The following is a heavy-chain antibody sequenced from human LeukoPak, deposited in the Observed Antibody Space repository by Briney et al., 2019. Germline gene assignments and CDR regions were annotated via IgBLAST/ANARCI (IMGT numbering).Heavy chain of an antibody. J-gene: IGHJ4*02. CDR1: GYSISSANY. CDR2: VYHSGST. Sequence: SETLSPTCTVSGYSISSANYWAWIRQPPGKALEWIGSVYHSGSTYYNPFLKSRFTISVDTSKNEFSLKLSSVTAVDTAVYYCARSGSSGYYPTRGYYFDYWGQGTLVTVSS. D-gene: IGHD3-22*01. CDR3: ARSGSSGYYPTRGYYFDY. V-gene: IGHV4-38-2*02.